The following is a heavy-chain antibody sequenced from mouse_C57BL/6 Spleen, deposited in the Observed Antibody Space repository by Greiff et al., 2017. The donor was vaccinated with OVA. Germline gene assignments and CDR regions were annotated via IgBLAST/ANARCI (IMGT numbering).Heavy chain of an antibody. CDR2: IDPEDGET. Sequence: VQLQQSGAELVKPGASVKLSCTASGFNFKDYYMHWVKQSPEQGLEWIGRIDPEDGETKYAPKFQGKPPFTEDTSSNQPYLQLSSLTAEDTAVYYYATIRTEVAGYWGQGATLTGSS. V-gene: IGHV14-2*01. CDR1: GFNFKDYY. J-gene: IGHJ2*01. D-gene: IGHD1-1*01. CDR3: ATIRTEVAGY.